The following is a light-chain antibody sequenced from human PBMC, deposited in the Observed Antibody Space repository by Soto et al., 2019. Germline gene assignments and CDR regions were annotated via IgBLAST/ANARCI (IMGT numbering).Light chain of an antibody. CDR3: QQRSNWPPTWT. Sequence: EIVLTQSPATLSLSPGERATLSCRASQSVSSYLAWYQQKPGQAPRLLIYDASNRATSIPARFSGSGSGTDFTLTISSREPEDFAVYYCQQRSNWPPTWTFGQGTKVEIK. CDR1: QSVSSY. CDR2: DAS. V-gene: IGKV3-11*01. J-gene: IGKJ1*01.